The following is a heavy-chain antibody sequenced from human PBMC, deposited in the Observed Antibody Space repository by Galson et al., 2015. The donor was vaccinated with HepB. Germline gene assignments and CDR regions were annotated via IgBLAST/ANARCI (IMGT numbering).Heavy chain of an antibody. V-gene: IGHV3-64D*06. Sequence: SLRLSCAASGFTFSSYAMHWVRQAPGKGLEYVSAISSNGGSTYYADSVKGRFTISRDNSKNTLYLQMSSLRAEDTAVYYCVKDRLPYYDILTGYEYWGQGTLVTVSS. J-gene: IGHJ4*02. D-gene: IGHD3-9*01. CDR1: GFTFSSYA. CDR3: VKDRLPYYDILTGYEY. CDR2: ISSNGGST.